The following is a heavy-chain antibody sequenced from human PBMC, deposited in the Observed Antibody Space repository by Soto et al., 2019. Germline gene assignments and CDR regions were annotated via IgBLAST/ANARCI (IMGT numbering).Heavy chain of an antibody. V-gene: IGHV3-30*18. D-gene: IGHD2-15*01. Sequence: QVQLVESGGGVVQPGKSLRLSCAASGFIFSNYGMHWVRQAPGTGLEWVALISFDGKNRNYADYGKCRFTIQSDNPKNTLYREMNSLRPEDTAFYYCAKRGGVVGGSEHPFFEYWGQGTLVTVSS. CDR3: AKRGGVVGGSEHPFFEY. CDR2: ISFDGKNR. CDR1: GFIFSNYG. J-gene: IGHJ4*02.